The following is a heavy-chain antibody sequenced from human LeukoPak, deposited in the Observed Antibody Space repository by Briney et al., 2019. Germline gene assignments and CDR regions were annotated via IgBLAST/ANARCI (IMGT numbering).Heavy chain of an antibody. Sequence: SETLSLTCTVSGGSLSSYYWSWIRQPPGKGLEWIGYIYYSGSTNYSPSLKSRVTISVDTSKNQFSLKLISVTAADTAVYFCARQGSGRAFDIWGQGTMVTVSS. J-gene: IGHJ3*02. CDR3: ARQGSGRAFDI. CDR2: IYYSGST. V-gene: IGHV4-59*08. CDR1: GGSLSSYY.